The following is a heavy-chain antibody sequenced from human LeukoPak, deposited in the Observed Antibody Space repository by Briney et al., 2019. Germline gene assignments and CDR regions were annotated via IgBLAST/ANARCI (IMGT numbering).Heavy chain of an antibody. J-gene: IGHJ4*02. CDR3: ARAGVGFVVVPAALRYFDY. V-gene: IGHV1-69*10. Sequence: VASVTVSCKASGGTFSSYAISWVRQAPGQGLEWMGGIIPILGIANYAQKFQGRVTIPADKSTSTAYMELSSLRSEDTAVYYCARAGVGFVVVPAALRYFDYGGQGTLVTVSS. D-gene: IGHD2-2*01. CDR1: GGTFSSYA. CDR2: IIPILGIA.